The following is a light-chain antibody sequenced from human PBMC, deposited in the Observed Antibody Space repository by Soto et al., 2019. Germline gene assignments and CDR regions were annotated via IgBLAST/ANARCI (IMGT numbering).Light chain of an antibody. CDR2: DAS. J-gene: IGKJ2*01. CDR1: QSVSSY. CDR3: QQRSHWPT. V-gene: IGKV3-11*01. Sequence: EIVLTQSPANLSLSPGERATLSCRASQSVSSYLAWYQQKPGQTPRLLIYDASNRATGIPARFSGSGSGTAFTLTISSLEPEDFAVYYCQQRSHWPTFGQGTKLEI.